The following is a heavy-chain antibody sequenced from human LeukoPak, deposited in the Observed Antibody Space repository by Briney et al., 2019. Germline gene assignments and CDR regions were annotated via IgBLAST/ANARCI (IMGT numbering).Heavy chain of an antibody. CDR3: ARDRYFNLRYYYYYYMDV. CDR1: GGSISSYY. CDR2: IYTSGST. Sequence: SETLSLTCTVSGGSISSYYWSRIRQPAGKGLEWIGRIYTSGSTNYNPSLKSRVTMSVDTSKNQFSLKLSSVTAADTAVYYCARDRYFNLRYYYYYYMDVWGKGTTVTVSS. V-gene: IGHV4-4*07. D-gene: IGHD2/OR15-2a*01. J-gene: IGHJ6*03.